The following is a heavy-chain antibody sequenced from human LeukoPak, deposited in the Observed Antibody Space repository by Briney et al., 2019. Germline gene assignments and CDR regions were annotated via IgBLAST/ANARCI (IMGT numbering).Heavy chain of an antibody. V-gene: IGHV1-2*02. CDR3: ARDRNYGSGIFDY. CDR2: INPNSGGT. Sequence: SVKVSCKASGGTFSSYAISWVRQAPGQGLEWMGWINPNSGGTNYAQKFQGRVTMTRDTSISTAYMELNRLRSDDTAVYYCARDRNYGSGIFDYWGQGTLVTVSS. D-gene: IGHD3-10*01. CDR1: GGTFSSYA. J-gene: IGHJ4*02.